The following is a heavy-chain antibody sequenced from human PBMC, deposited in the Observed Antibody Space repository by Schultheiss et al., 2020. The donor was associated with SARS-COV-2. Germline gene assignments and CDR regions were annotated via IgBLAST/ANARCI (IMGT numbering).Heavy chain of an antibody. V-gene: IGHV3-30*07. Sequence: GGSLRLSCAASGFTFSSYAMHWVRQAPGKGLEWVAVISYDGSNKYYADSVKGRFTISRDNSKNTLYLQMNSLKTEDTAVYYCTTGVITMIVVGSPSFDYWGQGTLVTVSS. CDR2: ISYDGSNK. CDR3: TTGVITMIVVGSPSFDY. J-gene: IGHJ4*02. D-gene: IGHD3-22*01. CDR1: GFTFSSYA.